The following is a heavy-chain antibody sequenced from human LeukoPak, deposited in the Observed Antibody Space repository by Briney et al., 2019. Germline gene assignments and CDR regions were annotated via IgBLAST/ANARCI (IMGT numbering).Heavy chain of an antibody. D-gene: IGHD2-15*01. CDR1: GYTFRNYG. CDR2: ISAYSANT. V-gene: IGHV1-18*01. Sequence: ASVKVSCTASGYTFRNYGISWVRQAPGQGLEWMGWISAYSANTHYAQRFQGRVTLTIDTSTSTAYMEVRSLRSDDTAVYYCARLMPEDIVVVVAATFDHWGQGTLVTVSS. CDR3: ARLMPEDIVVVVAATFDH. J-gene: IGHJ4*02.